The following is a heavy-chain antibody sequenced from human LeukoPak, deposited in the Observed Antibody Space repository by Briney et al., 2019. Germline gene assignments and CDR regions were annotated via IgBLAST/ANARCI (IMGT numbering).Heavy chain of an antibody. J-gene: IGHJ3*02. CDR2: INPNSGGP. D-gene: IGHD3-22*01. Sequence: ASVKVSCKASGYTFTSYDINWVRQATGQGLEWMGWINPNSGGPKYAQKFQGRVTMTRDTSISTAYMELSRLRSDDTAVYYCARYYYDSSAYSRGAFDIWGQGTMVTVSS. CDR1: GYTFTSYD. CDR3: ARYYYDSSAYSRGAFDI. V-gene: IGHV1-2*02.